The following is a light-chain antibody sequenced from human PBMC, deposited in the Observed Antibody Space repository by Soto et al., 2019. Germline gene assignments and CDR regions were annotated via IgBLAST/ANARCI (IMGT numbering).Light chain of an antibody. CDR2: WAS. CDR1: QSVFYSSNNKNY. Sequence: DIVMTQSPDSLAVSLGERATINCKSSQSVFYSSNNKNYLTWYQQKPGQPPKLLIYWASTRESGVPDRFSGSGSVTDFTLTISSLQAEDVAVYYCQQYYDTPWTFGQGTKVEIK. V-gene: IGKV4-1*01. J-gene: IGKJ1*01. CDR3: QQYYDTPWT.